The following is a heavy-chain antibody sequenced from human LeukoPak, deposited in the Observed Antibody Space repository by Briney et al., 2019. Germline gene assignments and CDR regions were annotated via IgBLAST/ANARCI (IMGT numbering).Heavy chain of an antibody. J-gene: IGHJ4*02. CDR2: INPNSGGT. D-gene: IGHD3-3*01. V-gene: IGHV1-2*02. Sequence: GASVKVSCKASGYTFTGYYIHWVRQAPGQGLEWMGWINPNSGGTKYAQKFQGRVTMATSITTAYMELSSLRSDDTAVYYCARGGGLRFLEWFSDYWGQGTLVTVSS. CDR3: ARGGGLRFLEWFSDY. CDR1: GYTFTGYY.